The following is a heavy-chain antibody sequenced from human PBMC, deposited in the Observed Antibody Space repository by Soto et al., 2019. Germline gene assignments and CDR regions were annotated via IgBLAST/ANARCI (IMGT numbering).Heavy chain of an antibody. D-gene: IGHD5-12*01. V-gene: IGHV4-39*01. CDR2: IYYSGST. J-gene: IGHJ6*02. Sequence: SETLSLTCTVSGGSISSSSYYWGWIRQPPGKGLEWIGSIYYSGSTYYNPSLKSRVTISVDTSKNQFSLKLSSVTAADTAVYYCARHVIDLATILHYYGMDVWGQGTTVTVSS. CDR1: GGSISSSSYY. CDR3: ARHVIDLATILHYYGMDV.